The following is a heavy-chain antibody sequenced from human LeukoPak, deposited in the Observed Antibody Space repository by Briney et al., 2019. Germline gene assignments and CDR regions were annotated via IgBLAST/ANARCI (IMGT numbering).Heavy chain of an antibody. CDR3: ARCDSSGLFSDY. V-gene: IGHV1-2*02. J-gene: IGHJ4*02. D-gene: IGHD3-22*01. CDR2: INPNTGGS. Sequence: ASVKVSCKASGYTFTGYYMHWVRQAPGQGLEWMGWINPNTGGSDYAQKFQGRVTMTRDTSISTVYMELTRLTSDDTAVYYCARCDSSGLFSDYWGQGTMVTVSS. CDR1: GYTFTGYY.